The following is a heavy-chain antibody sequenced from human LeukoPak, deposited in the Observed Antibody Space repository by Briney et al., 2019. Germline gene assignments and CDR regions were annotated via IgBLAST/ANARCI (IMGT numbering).Heavy chain of an antibody. Sequence: PSETLSLTCAVYGGSFSGYYWSWIRQPPGKGLEWIGEINHSGSTNYNPSLKSRVTISVDTSKNQFSLKLSSVTAADTAVYYCARGRYNWSYWGQETLVTVSS. CDR1: GGSFSGYY. D-gene: IGHD1-20*01. CDR2: INHSGST. V-gene: IGHV4-34*01. J-gene: IGHJ4*02. CDR3: ARGRYNWSY.